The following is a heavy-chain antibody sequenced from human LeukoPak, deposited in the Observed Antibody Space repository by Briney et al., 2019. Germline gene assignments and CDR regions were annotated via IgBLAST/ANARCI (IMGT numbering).Heavy chain of an antibody. Sequence: GGSLRLSCAASGFTLSSYEMNWVRQAPGKGLEWVSYISSSGSTIYYADPVKGRFTISRDNAKNSLYLQMNSLRAEDTAVYYCARDLDDSSGYDYFDYGGQGTLVTVSS. D-gene: IGHD3-22*01. CDR3: ARDLDDSSGYDYFDY. J-gene: IGHJ4*02. CDR2: ISSSGSTI. CDR1: GFTLSSYE. V-gene: IGHV3-48*03.